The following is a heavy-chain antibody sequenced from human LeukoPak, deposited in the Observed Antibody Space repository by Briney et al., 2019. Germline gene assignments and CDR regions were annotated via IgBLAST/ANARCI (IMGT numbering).Heavy chain of an antibody. CDR1: GGSISSYY. J-gene: IGHJ4*02. V-gene: IGHV4-59*08. CDR2: IYYSGST. Sequence: SETLSLTCTVSGGSISSYYWSWIRQPPGKGLEWVGYIYYSGSTNYNPSLKSRVTISVDTSKNQFSLKLSSVTAADTAVYYCARQEEGRCSGGSCPLGYWGQGTLVTVSS. D-gene: IGHD2-15*01. CDR3: ARQEEGRCSGGSCPLGY.